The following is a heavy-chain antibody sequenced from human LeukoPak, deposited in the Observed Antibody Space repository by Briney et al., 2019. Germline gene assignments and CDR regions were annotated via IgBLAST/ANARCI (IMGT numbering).Heavy chain of an antibody. CDR3: ARDLYGSYPVGP. J-gene: IGHJ5*02. Sequence: PGGSLRLSCAASGFTFSSYSMNWVRQAPGKGLEWVSSISSSSSYIYYADSVKGRFTISRDNAKNSLYLQMNSLRAEDTAVYYCARDLYGSYPVGPWGQGTLVTVSS. D-gene: IGHD1-26*01. V-gene: IGHV3-21*01. CDR2: ISSSSSYI. CDR1: GFTFSSYS.